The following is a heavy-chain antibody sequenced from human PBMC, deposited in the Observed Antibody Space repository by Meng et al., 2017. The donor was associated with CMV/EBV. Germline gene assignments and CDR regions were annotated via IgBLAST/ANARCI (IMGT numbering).Heavy chain of an antibody. J-gene: IGHJ4*02. CDR2: IHYGGST. CDR1: YY. Sequence: YYWNWIRQAPGKGLEWIGYIHYGGSTYYNPSLKSRLTISIDTSKNQFSLNLRSVTAADTAVYYCARDNRDYDGSGYRHIRSSGPDYWGQGTLVTVSS. CDR3: ARDNRDYDGSGYRHIRSSGPDY. D-gene: IGHD3-22*01. V-gene: IGHV4-30-4*01.